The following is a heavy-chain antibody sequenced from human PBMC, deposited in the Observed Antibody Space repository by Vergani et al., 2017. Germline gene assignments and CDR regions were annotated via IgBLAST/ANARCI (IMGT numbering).Heavy chain of an antibody. CDR2: IYYSGST. J-gene: IGHJ4*02. CDR1: GGSISSYY. D-gene: IGHD3-10*01. V-gene: IGHV4-59*01. CDR3: ARAAGPIDY. Sequence: QVQLQESGPGLVKPSETLSLTCTVSGGSISSYYWSWIRQPPGKGLEWIGYIYYSGSTNYNPSLKSRVTISVDTSKNQFSLKLSSVTAADTAVYYCARAAGPIDYWGQGTLVTVSS.